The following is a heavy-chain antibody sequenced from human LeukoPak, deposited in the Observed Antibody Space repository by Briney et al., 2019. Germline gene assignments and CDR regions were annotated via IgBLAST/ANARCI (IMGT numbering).Heavy chain of an antibody. CDR1: GGSISSSSYY. D-gene: IGHD1-7*01. Sequence: KPSETLSLTCTVSGGSISSSSYYWGWIRQPPGKGLEWIGSIYYSGSTYYNPSLKSRVTISVDTSKNQFSLKLSSVTAADTAVYYCARSVWNYFNWFDPWGQGTLVTVSS. V-gene: IGHV4-39*01. CDR3: ARSVWNYFNWFDP. CDR2: IYYSGST. J-gene: IGHJ5*02.